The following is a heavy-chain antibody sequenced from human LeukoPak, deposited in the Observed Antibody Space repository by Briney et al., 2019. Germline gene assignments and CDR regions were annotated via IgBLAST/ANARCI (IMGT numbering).Heavy chain of an antibody. J-gene: IGHJ4*02. CDR1: GGSISSGSYY. Sequence: MPSETLSLTCTVSGGSISSGSYYWSWIRQPAGKGLEWIGRIYTSGSTHYNPSLKSRVTMSVDTSKNQFSLKLSSVTAADTAVYYCARFFPSTDSSSWYFDYWAREPWSPSPQ. CDR2: IYTSGST. CDR3: ARFFPSTDSSSWYFDY. D-gene: IGHD6-13*01. V-gene: IGHV4-61*02.